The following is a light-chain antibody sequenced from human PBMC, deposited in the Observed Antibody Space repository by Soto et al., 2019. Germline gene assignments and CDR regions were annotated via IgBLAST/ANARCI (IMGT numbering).Light chain of an antibody. CDR1: QSISGY. V-gene: IGKV1-39*01. Sequence: DIQMTQSPSSLSASVGDRVTITCRAGQSISGYLSWYYQRPGKAPKLLISAASTLQSGVPSRFSGSGSGTDFTLTISSLQPEDSATYYCRQSYNVPYTFGQGTKVDIK. CDR3: RQSYNVPYT. CDR2: AAS. J-gene: IGKJ2*01.